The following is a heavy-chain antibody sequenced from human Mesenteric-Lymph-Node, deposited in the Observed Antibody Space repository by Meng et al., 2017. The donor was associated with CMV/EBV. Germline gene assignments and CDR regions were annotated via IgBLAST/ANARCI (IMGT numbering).Heavy chain of an antibody. CDR3: ASSSPLHMDV. CDR1: RGSISIYY. V-gene: IGHV4-59*12. J-gene: IGHJ6*02. D-gene: IGHD6-13*01. CDR2: GYRNGNT. Sequence: SETLSLTCTVSRGSISIYYWTWIRQPPGKGLEWIGYGYRNGNTNYNPSLKSRVTISVDTSMNQFSLKLSSVTAADTAVYYCASSSPLHMDVWGQGTTVTVSS.